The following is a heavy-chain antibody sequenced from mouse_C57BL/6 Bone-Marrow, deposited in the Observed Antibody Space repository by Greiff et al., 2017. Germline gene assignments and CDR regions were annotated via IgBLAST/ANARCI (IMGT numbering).Heavy chain of an antibody. CDR1: GYTFTSYG. J-gene: IGHJ1*03. D-gene: IGHD1-1*01. CDR3: ARDYYGSLGPWYFDV. CDR2: IYPRSGNT. V-gene: IGHV1-81*01. Sequence: VNLVESGAELARPGASVKLSCKASGYTFTSYGISWVKQRTGQGLEWIGEIYPRSGNTYYNEKFKGKATLTADKSSSTAYMELRSLTSEDSAVYFCARDYYGSLGPWYFDVWGTGTTVTVSS.